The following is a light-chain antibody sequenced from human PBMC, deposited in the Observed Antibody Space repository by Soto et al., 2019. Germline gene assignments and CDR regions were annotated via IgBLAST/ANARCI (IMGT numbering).Light chain of an antibody. J-gene: IGKJ1*01. CDR2: RAP. V-gene: IGKV1-5*01. Sequence: DIKLSLSPSTMSAPVGGSVTITCRTNHVISNWLAWYQQKPGKAPRLLIYRAPSRESGVPARFSGSGSGTEFTLTISSLQPDDFATYYCQQYNSYSEAFGQGTKVDIK. CDR1: HVISNW. CDR3: QQYNSYSEA.